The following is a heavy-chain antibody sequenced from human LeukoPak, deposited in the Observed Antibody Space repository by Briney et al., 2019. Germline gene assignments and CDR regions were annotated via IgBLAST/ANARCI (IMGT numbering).Heavy chain of an antibody. CDR2: ITGSGGST. CDR1: GFIFNTHA. D-gene: IGHD3-10*01. V-gene: IGHV3-23*01. CDR3: AKSRSSGSYCIDY. J-gene: IGHJ4*02. Sequence: GGSLRLSCAASGFIFNTHAMTWVRQAPGKGLQWVSGITGSGGSTYYADPVKGRFTISRDNSKNTLSLQMNSLRAEDTAVYYCAKSRSSGSYCIDYWGQGTLVTVSS.